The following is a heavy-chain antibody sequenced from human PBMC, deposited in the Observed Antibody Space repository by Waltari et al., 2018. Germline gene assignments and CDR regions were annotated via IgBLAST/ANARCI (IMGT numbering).Heavy chain of an antibody. CDR3: ARLSLGGYYGSGSYPHYYYGMDV. V-gene: IGHV4-34*01. D-gene: IGHD3-10*01. Sequence: QVQLQQWGAGLLKPSETLSLTCADYGGSFSGYYWSWIRQPPGKGLEWIGEINHSGSTNYNPSLKSRVTISVDTSKNQFSLKLSSVTAADTAVYYCARLSLGGYYGSGSYPHYYYGMDVWGQGTTVTVSS. CDR1: GGSFSGYY. CDR2: INHSGST. J-gene: IGHJ6*02.